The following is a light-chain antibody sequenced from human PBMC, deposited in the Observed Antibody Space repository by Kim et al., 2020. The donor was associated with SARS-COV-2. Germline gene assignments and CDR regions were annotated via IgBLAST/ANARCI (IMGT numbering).Light chain of an antibody. CDR3: SSYAGSPHVV. Sequence: QSALTQPPSASGSPGQSVTISCTGTSSDVGGYNYVSWYQQHPGKAPKLMIHEVSKRPSGVPDRFSGSKSGNTASLTVSGLQAEDEADYYCSSYAGSPHVVFGGGTQLTVL. CDR2: EVS. CDR1: SSDVGGYNY. V-gene: IGLV2-8*01. J-gene: IGLJ2*01.